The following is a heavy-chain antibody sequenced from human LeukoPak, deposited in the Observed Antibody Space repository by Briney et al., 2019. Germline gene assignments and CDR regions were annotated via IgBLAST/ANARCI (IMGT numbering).Heavy chain of an antibody. Sequence: ASVKVSCKASGYTFTSYDINWVRQATGQGLEWMGWMNPNSGNTGYAQKFQGRVTMTTDTSTSTAYMELRSLRSDDTAVYYCASVGGSSWFDYWGQGTLVTVSS. CDR3: ASVGGSSWFDY. CDR2: MNPNSGNT. D-gene: IGHD6-13*01. V-gene: IGHV1-8*01. J-gene: IGHJ4*02. CDR1: GYTFTSYD.